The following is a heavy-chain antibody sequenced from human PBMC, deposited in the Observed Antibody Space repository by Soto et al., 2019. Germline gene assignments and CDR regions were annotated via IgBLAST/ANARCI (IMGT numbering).Heavy chain of an antibody. J-gene: IGHJ6*03. Sequence: EVQLLESGGGLVQPGGSLRLSCAASGFTFSNYAMTWVRQAPGKGLEWVSGIRGSGDVTYYADSVQGRFAISRDNSKNTLYVQMNSMIDEETAIYYCAKHGGSSCSYHMDVWGKGTTVTVSS. CDR1: GFTFSNYA. CDR2: IRGSGDVT. V-gene: IGHV3-23*01. D-gene: IGHD2-15*01. CDR3: AKHGGSSCSYHMDV.